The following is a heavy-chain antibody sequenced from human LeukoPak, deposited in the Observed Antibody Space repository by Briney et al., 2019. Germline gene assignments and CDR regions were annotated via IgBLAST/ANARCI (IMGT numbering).Heavy chain of an antibody. J-gene: IGHJ3*02. CDR1: GYTFTGYY. Sequence: ASVKVSCKASGYTFTGYYMHWVRQAPGQGLEWMGWINPNSGGTNYAQKFQGRVTMTRDTSISTAYMELSRLRPDDTAVYYCARDSHYYDSSGYYSGIANAFDIWGQGTMVTVSS. CDR3: ARDSHYYDSSGYYSGIANAFDI. V-gene: IGHV1-2*02. CDR2: INPNSGGT. D-gene: IGHD3-22*01.